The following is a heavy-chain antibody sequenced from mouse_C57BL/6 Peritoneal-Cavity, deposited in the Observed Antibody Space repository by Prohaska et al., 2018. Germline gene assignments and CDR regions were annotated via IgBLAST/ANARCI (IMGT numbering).Heavy chain of an antibody. CDR3: ARRWLLEYFDV. V-gene: IGHV1-26*01. CDR1: GYTFTDYY. CDR2: INPNNGGT. D-gene: IGHD2-3*01. Sequence: EVQLQQSGPELVKPGASVKISCKASGYTFTDYYMTWVKQSHGKSLEWIGDINPNNGGTSYNQKFKGKATLTVDKSSSTAYMELRSLTSEDSAVYYCARRWLLEYFDVWGTGTTVTVSS. J-gene: IGHJ1*03.